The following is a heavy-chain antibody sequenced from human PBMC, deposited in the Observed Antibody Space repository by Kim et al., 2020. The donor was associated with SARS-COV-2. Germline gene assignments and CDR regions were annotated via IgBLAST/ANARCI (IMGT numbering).Heavy chain of an antibody. Sequence: YADSVKGRFTISRDNSKNSLYLQMNSLRAEDTAVYYCAKDRLVLSTHFDYWGQGTLVTVSS. V-gene: IGHV3-33*06. CDR3: AKDRLVLSTHFDY. J-gene: IGHJ4*02. D-gene: IGHD3-16*02.